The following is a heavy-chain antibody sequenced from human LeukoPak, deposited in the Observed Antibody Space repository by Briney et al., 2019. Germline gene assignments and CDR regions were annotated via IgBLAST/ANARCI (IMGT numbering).Heavy chain of an antibody. CDR3: AIHWGDYGDYWYFDL. D-gene: IGHD4-17*01. CDR1: GGSISSGDYY. J-gene: IGHJ2*01. Sequence: SETLSLTCTVSGGSISSGDYYWSWIRQPPGKGLEWIGYIYYSGSTYYNPSLKSRVTISVDTSKNQFSLKLSSVTAADTAVYYCAIHWGDYGDYWYFDLWGRGTLVTVSS. CDR2: IYYSGST. V-gene: IGHV4-30-4*01.